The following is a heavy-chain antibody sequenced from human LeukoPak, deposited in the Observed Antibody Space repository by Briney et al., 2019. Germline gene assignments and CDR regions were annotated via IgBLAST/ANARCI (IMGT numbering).Heavy chain of an antibody. J-gene: IGHJ1*01. CDR3: ANEVGSIVGAN. Sequence: GGSLRLSCAASGFTFSSYGMSWVRQAPGKGLEWVSYLSSSSSVIYHADSVKGRFTISRDNSKNTLYLQMNSLRAEDTAVYYCANEVGSIVGANWGQGTLVTVSS. D-gene: IGHD1-26*01. CDR2: LSSSSSVI. V-gene: IGHV3-23*01. CDR1: GFTFSSYG.